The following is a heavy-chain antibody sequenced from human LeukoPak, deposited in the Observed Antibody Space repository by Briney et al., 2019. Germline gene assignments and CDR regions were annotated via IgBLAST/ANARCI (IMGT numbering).Heavy chain of an antibody. V-gene: IGHV1-2*02. J-gene: IGHJ4*02. CDR1: GYTFTGYY. D-gene: IGHD5-24*01. CDR2: INPNSGGT. CDR3: VRERRDGYHGGFDY. Sequence: GASVKVSCKASGYTFTGYYTHWVRQAPGQGLEWMGWINPNSGGTNYAQKFQGGVTMTRDTSISTAYMELSRLRSDDTAVYYCVRERRDGYHGGFDYWGQGTLVTVSS.